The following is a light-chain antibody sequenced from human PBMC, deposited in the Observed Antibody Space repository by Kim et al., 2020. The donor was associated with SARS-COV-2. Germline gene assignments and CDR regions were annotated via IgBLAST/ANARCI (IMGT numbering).Light chain of an antibody. V-gene: IGKV4-1*01. CDR1: QSVLYSSNNKNY. J-gene: IGKJ3*01. CDR3: QQYYSVPFT. CDR2: WAS. Sequence: ATIKCKSSQSVLYSSNNKNYLVWYQQKPGQPPKLLIYWASTRESGVPDRFSGSGSGTDFTLTISSLQAEDVAVYYCQQYYSVPFTFGPGTKVDIK.